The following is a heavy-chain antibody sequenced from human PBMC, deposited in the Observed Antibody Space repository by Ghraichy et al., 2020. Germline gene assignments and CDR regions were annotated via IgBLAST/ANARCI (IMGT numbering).Heavy chain of an antibody. D-gene: IGHD6-13*01. Sequence: ASVKVSCKASGYTFTGYYMHWVRQAPGQGLEWMGWINPNSGGTNYAQKFQGRVTMTRDTSISTAYMELSRLRSDDTAVYYCARESAAAGNFYLYCGQGTLVTVSS. CDR1: GYTFTGYY. CDR3: ARESAAAGNFYLY. CDR2: INPNSGGT. J-gene: IGHJ4*02. V-gene: IGHV1-2*02.